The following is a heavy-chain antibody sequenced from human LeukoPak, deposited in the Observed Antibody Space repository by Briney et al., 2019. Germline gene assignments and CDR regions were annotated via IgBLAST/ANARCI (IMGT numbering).Heavy chain of an antibody. CDR2: ISSSSSYV. D-gene: IGHD3-9*01. J-gene: IGHJ5*02. CDR1: GFTFSSYS. V-gene: IGHV3-21*01. CDR3: AREYRYFDRETFDP. Sequence: PGGSLRLSCAASGFTFSSYSMNWVRQAPGKGLEWVSSISSSSSYVYYADSVKGRFTISRDNAKNSLYLQMNSLRAEDTAVYYCAREYRYFDRETFDPWGQGTLVTVSS.